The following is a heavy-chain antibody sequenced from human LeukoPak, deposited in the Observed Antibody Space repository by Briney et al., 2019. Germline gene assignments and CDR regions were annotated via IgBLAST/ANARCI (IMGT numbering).Heavy chain of an antibody. V-gene: IGHV6-1*01. J-gene: IGHJ4*02. Sequence: SQTLSLTCAISGDSVSSNSAAWNWIRQSPSRGLEWLGRTYYRSKWYNDYAVSVKGRISINPDTPKNQFSLQLNSVTPEDTAVYYCARSQPTMVTFDYWGQGTLVTVSS. CDR3: ARSQPTMVTFDY. CDR2: TYYRSKWYN. CDR1: GDSVSSNSAA. D-gene: IGHD5-18*01.